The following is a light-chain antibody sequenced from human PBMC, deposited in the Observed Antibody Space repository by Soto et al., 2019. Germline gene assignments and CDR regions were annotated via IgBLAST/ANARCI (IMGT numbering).Light chain of an antibody. Sequence: EIVLTQSPGTLSLSPGERATLSCRASQTVSSSYLGWYQQKPGQAPRLLVYGASNRATGIPDRFSGSGSGTDFTLTISRLEPEDFAVYYCQQYVSSPRTFGQGTKVEIK. CDR1: QTVSSSY. V-gene: IGKV3-20*01. CDR2: GAS. J-gene: IGKJ1*01. CDR3: QQYVSSPRT.